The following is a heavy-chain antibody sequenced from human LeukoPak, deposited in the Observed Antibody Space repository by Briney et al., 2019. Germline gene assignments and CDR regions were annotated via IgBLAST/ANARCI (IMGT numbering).Heavy chain of an antibody. CDR3: ARESHDFRGFDP. J-gene: IGHJ5*02. Sequence: SETLSLTCTVSGGSISSSGYYWGWIRQPPGKGLEWIGSIYYSGSTYYNPSLKSRVTISVDTSKNQFSLKLSSVTAADTAVYYCARESHDFRGFDPWGQGTLVTVSS. CDR1: GGSISSSGYY. V-gene: IGHV4-39*02. CDR2: IYYSGST. D-gene: IGHD3-3*01.